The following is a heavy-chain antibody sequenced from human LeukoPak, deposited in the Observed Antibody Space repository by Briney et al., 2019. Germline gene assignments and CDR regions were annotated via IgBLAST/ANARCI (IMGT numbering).Heavy chain of an antibody. CDR3: ARARGSGWYWFDY. Sequence: ASVKVSCKASGGTFSSYAISWVRQAPGQGLEWMGGIIPIFGTANYAQKFQGRVTITADESTSTAYMELSSLGSEDTAVYYCARARGSGWYWFDYWGQGTLVTVSS. D-gene: IGHD6-19*01. V-gene: IGHV1-69*13. J-gene: IGHJ4*02. CDR2: IIPIFGTA. CDR1: GGTFSSYA.